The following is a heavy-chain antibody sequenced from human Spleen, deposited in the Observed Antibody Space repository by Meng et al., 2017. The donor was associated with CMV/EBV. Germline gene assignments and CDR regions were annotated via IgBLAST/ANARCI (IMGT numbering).Heavy chain of an antibody. CDR3: ARFSRSRHGGFDY. D-gene: IGHD4-23*01. CDR1: EYTFTGYY. J-gene: IGHJ4*02. V-gene: IGHV1-46*01. Sequence: ASVKVSCKASEYTFTGYYMHWVRQAPGQGLEWMGIINPSGGSTSYAQKFQGRVTMTRDTSTSTVYMELSSLRSEDTAVYYCARFSRSRHGGFDYWGQGTLVTVSS. CDR2: INPSGGST.